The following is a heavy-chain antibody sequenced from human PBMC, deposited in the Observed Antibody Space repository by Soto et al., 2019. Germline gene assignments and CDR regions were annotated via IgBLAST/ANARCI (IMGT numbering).Heavy chain of an antibody. CDR3: ARTWSGRFLEWLYHFDY. CDR2: IYYNGST. J-gene: IGHJ4*02. Sequence: QVQLQESGPGLVKPSQTLSLTCTVSGGSISSGDYYWSWIRQPPGKGLEWIGYIYYNGSTYNNPSLKSRVTISVDTSKNQFSLKLSSVTAADTSVYYCARTWSGRFLEWLYHFDYWGQGTLVTVSS. CDR1: GGSISSGDYY. D-gene: IGHD3-3*01. V-gene: IGHV4-30-4*01.